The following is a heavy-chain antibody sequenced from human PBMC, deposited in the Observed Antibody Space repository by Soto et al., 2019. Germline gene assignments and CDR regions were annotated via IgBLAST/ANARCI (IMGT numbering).Heavy chain of an antibody. J-gene: IGHJ4*02. D-gene: IGHD2-15*01. Sequence: EVQLVQSGAEVKKPGATVKISCKVSGYTFTDYYMHWVQQAPGKGLEWMGLVNPEDGETLYAERFQGRVTITADTSTATFYMELSSLRSEDTAVYYCATGGNASFDYWGQGTLVTVSS. CDR1: GYTFTDYY. CDR2: VNPEDGET. CDR3: ATGGNASFDY. V-gene: IGHV1-69-2*01.